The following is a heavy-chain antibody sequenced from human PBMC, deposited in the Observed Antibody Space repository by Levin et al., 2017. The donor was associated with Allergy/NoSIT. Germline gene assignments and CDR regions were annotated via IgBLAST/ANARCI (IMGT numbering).Heavy chain of an antibody. CDR1: GYTFTSYD. Sequence: GESLKISCKASGYTFTSYDINWVRQATGQGLEWMGWMNPNSGNTGYAQKFQGRVTMTRNTSISTAYMELSSLRSEDTAVYYCARGNVPYCSGGSCYNSWFDPWGQGTLVTVSS. J-gene: IGHJ5*02. V-gene: IGHV1-8*01. D-gene: IGHD2-15*01. CDR2: MNPNSGNT. CDR3: ARGNVPYCSGGSCYNSWFDP.